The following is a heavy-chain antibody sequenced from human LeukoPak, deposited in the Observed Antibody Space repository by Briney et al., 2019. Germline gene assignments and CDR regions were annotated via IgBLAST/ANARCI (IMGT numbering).Heavy chain of an antibody. J-gene: IGHJ4*02. D-gene: IGHD3-3*01. Sequence: PWVTLTLTCAVYGGSFSGYYWSWIRQPPGKGLEWIGEINHSGSTNYNPSLKSRVTISVDTSKNQFSLKLSSVTAADTAVYYCARGLEWLALRFLEWSPTYYFDYWGQGTLVTVSS. CDR1: GGSFSGYY. CDR3: ARGLEWLALRFLEWSPTYYFDY. V-gene: IGHV4-34*01. CDR2: INHSGST.